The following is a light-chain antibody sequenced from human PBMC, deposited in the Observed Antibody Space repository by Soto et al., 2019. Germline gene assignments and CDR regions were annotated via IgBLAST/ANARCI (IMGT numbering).Light chain of an antibody. V-gene: IGLV4-69*01. J-gene: IGLJ2*01. CDR2: LNSDGSH. Sequence: QPVLTQSPSASASLGASGQLTCTLSSGHSNYAIAWHQQQSEKGPRYLMKLNSDGSHSKGDGLPDRFSGSGSGAERYLTISSLQSEDEADYYCQTWGSGIVVFGGVTKLTVL. CDR3: QTWGSGIVV. CDR1: SGHSNYA.